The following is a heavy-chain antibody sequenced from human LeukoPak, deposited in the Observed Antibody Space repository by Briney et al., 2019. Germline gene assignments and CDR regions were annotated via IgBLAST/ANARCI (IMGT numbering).Heavy chain of an antibody. CDR1: GFTFSSYA. CDR2: ISSNGGST. V-gene: IGHV3-64*02. D-gene: IGHD3-10*01. J-gene: IGHJ4*02. Sequence: PGGSLRLSCAASGFTFSSYAMHWVRQAPGKGLEYVSAISSNGGSTYYADSVKGRFTISRDNSKNTLYLQVGSLRAEDMAVYYCARGLRSGGIDYWGQGTLVTVSS. CDR3: ARGLRSGGIDY.